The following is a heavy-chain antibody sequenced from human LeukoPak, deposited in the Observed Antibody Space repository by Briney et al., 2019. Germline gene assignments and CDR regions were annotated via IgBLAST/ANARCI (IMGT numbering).Heavy chain of an antibody. CDR2: INHSGST. CDR1: GGSFSGYY. Sequence: SETLSLTCAVYGGSFSGYYWSWIRQPPGKGLGWIGEINHSGSTNYNPSLKSRVTISVDTSKNQFSLKLSSVTAADTAVYYCARAHRSYKRVFDIWGQGTMVTVSS. CDR3: ARAHRSYKRVFDI. D-gene: IGHD1-26*01. J-gene: IGHJ3*02. V-gene: IGHV4-34*01.